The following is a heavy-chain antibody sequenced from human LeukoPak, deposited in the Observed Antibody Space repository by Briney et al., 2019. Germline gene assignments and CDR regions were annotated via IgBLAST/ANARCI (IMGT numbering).Heavy chain of an antibody. D-gene: IGHD2-2*01. V-gene: IGHV1-69*13. CDR3: ARDVGCSSTSCYSSGVNWFDP. CDR2: IIPIFGTA. J-gene: IGHJ5*02. CDR1: GYTFTSYG. Sequence: SVKVSCKASGYTFTSYGISWVRQAPGQGLEWMGGIIPIFGTANYAQRFQGRVTITADESTSTAYMELSSLRSEDTAVYYCARDVGCSSTSCYSSGVNWFDPWGQGTLVTVSS.